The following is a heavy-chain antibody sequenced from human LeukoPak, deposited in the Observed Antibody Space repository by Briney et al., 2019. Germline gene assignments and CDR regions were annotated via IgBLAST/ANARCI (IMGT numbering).Heavy chain of an antibody. D-gene: IGHD4-23*01. V-gene: IGHV1-69*06. CDR2: IIPMLGTP. CDR1: GGTFSSYD. Sequence: ASVKVSCKASGGTFSSYDISWVRQAPGQGLEWMGGIIPMLGTPNYAQKFQGRVTITADKSTSTAYMDLSSLRSEDTAVYYCATDYGGKPLPVYYFDYWGQGTLVTVSS. J-gene: IGHJ4*02. CDR3: ATDYGGKPLPVYYFDY.